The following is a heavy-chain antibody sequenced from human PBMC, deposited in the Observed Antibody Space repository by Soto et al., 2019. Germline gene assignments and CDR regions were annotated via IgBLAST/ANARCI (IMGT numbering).Heavy chain of an antibody. V-gene: IGHV3-11*06. Sequence: QVQLVESGGGLVKPGGSLRLSCAASGFRFSDYYMNWVRQAPGKGLEWVSYISSSSSYTNYADSVKGRFTISRDNAKNSLFLQMNSLGAEDTAVYYCARDLGRGNKYHYDTSGYSHGAFDIWGQGTKVAVSS. D-gene: IGHD3-22*01. CDR3: ARDLGRGNKYHYDTSGYSHGAFDI. CDR2: ISSSSSYT. CDR1: GFRFSDYY. J-gene: IGHJ3*02.